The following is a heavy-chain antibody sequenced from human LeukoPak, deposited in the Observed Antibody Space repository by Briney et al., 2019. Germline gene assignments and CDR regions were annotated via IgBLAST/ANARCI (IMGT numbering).Heavy chain of an antibody. J-gene: IGHJ3*02. V-gene: IGHV4-39*07. CDR3: ASFGRDYQAVDI. CDR1: GGSISSSSYY. Sequence: SETLSLTCTVSGGSISSSSYYWGWIRQPPGKGLEWIGSIYYSGSTYYNPSLKSRVTISVDTSKNQFSLKLSSVTAADTAVYYCASFGRDYQAVDIWGQGTMVTVSS. CDR2: IYYSGST. D-gene: IGHD1-26*01.